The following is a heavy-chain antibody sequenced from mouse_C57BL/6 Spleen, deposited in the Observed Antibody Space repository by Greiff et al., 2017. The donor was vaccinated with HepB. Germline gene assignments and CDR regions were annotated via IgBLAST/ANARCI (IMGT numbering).Heavy chain of an antibody. CDR2: IWSDGST. D-gene: IGHD2-4*01. CDR3: ARHGYYDYDDAMDY. V-gene: IGHV2-6-1*01. J-gene: IGHJ4*01. Sequence: QVQLKESGPGLVAPSQSLSITCTVSGFSLTSYGVHWVRQPPGKGLEWLVVIWSDGSTTYNSALKSRLSISKDNSKSQVFLKMNSLQTDDTAMYYCARHGYYDYDDAMDYWGQGTSVTVSS. CDR1: GFSLTSYG.